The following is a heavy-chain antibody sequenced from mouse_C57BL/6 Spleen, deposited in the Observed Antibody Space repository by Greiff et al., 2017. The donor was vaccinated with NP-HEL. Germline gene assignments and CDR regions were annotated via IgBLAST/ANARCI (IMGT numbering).Heavy chain of an antibody. D-gene: IGHD2-3*01. V-gene: IGHV3-6*01. CDR3: ATNDGYYEGYFDY. CDR1: GYSITSGYY. CDR2: ISYDGSN. J-gene: IGHJ2*01. Sequence: VQLQQSGPGLVKPSQSLSLTCSVTGYSITSGYYWNWIRQFPGNKLEWMGYISYDGSNNYNPSLKNRISITRDTSKNQFFLKLNSVTTEDTATYYCATNDGYYEGYFDYWGQGTTLTVSS.